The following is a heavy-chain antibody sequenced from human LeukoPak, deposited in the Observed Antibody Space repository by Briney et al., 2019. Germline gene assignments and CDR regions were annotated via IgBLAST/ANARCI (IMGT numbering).Heavy chain of an antibody. CDR2: IYTSGST. V-gene: IGHV4-4*07. CDR1: GGPISSYY. J-gene: IGHJ6*03. CDR3: AREGSGSYLGYYYYMDV. Sequence: PAETLSLTCTVWGGPISSYYWSWLRQPAGKGVEGIGRIYTSGSTNYTPSLKSRVTISADKSKTQFSLKLNSVTAADTAVYYCAREGSGSYLGYYYYMDVWGKGTTVTVSS. D-gene: IGHD3-10*01.